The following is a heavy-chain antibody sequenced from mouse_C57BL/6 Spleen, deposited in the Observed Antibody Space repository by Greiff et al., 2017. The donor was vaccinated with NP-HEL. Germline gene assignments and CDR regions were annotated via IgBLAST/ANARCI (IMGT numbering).Heavy chain of an antibody. Sequence: VQLKESGPELVKPGASVKMSCKASGYTFTDYNMHWVKQSHGKSLEWIGYINPNNGGTSYNQKFKGKATLTVNKSSSTAYMELRSLTSEDSAVYYCAREGLYYFDYWGQGTTLTVSS. CDR2: INPNNGGT. CDR1: GYTFTDYN. CDR3: AREGLYYFDY. V-gene: IGHV1-22*01. J-gene: IGHJ2*01.